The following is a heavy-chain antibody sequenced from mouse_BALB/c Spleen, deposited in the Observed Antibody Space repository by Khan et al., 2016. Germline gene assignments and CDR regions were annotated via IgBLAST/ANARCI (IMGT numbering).Heavy chain of an antibody. J-gene: IGHJ4*01. Sequence: QVQLKESGPGLVAPSQSLSITCSVSGFSLTSYGVHWVRQPPGKGLEWLGVIWPGGSTSYNPALMSRLTISKDTSKSHVFLKMNSLQTDDTATYYCDRGRAMHVTNAMDYWGQGTTVTVSS. D-gene: IGHD2-12*01. CDR3: DRGRAMHVTNAMDY. CDR1: GFSLTSYG. V-gene: IGHV2-9*02. CDR2: IWPGGST.